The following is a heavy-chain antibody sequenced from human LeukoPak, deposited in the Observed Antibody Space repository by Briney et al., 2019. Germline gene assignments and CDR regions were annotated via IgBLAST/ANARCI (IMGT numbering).Heavy chain of an antibody. V-gene: IGHV3-21*06. CDR2: ISSSSYI. CDR3: ARQYSSSWYINGSLDY. J-gene: IGHJ4*02. CDR1: GFTFSSYR. Sequence: GGSLRLSCAASGFTFSSYRMMWVRQAPGKGLEWVSSISSSSYIHYADSVRGRFTISRDNAKNSLYLQMNSLRAEDTAIYYCARQYSSSWYINGSLDYWGQGALVAVSS. D-gene: IGHD6-13*01.